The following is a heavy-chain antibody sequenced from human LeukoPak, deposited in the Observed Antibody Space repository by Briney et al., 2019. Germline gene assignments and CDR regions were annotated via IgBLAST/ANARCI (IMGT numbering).Heavy chain of an antibody. V-gene: IGHV4-4*08. CDR2: LYDTGMT. CDR3: AKEGMGSEATTADGAFDI. J-gene: IGHJ3*02. D-gene: IGHD1-26*01. CDR1: GGSISVYH. Sequence: SETLSLICTVSGGSISVYHWSWIRQPPGKGLEWIGYLYDTGMTNYSPSLKRRVNISVDTSNNQLSLKLTSVTAADTAIYFCAKEGMGSEATTADGAFDIWGQGTTVTVSS.